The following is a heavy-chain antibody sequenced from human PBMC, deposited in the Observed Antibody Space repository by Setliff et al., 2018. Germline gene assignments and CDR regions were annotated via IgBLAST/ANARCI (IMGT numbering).Heavy chain of an antibody. CDR1: GASLSSGTYY. J-gene: IGHJ4*02. CDR2: IYYRGDT. V-gene: IGHV4-39*01. D-gene: IGHD1-1*01. Sequence: PSETLSLTCTVSGASLSSGTYYWGWIRQPPGKGPEWIGRIYYRGDTYYNASLKGRLTISVDTAQNQFSLRLTSVTAADTAVYYCARTGTYRYFDYWGQGALVTVSS. CDR3: ARTGTYRYFDY.